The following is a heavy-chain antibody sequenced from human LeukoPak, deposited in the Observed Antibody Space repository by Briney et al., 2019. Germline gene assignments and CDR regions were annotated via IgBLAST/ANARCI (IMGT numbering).Heavy chain of an antibody. CDR3: AKAPNYYGSGSYYTLYYYYGMDV. Sequence: PGGSLRLSCAASGFTFSIYGMHWVRQAPGKGLEWVAFIRYDGSNKYYADSVKGRFTISRDNSKNTLYLQMNSLRAEDTAVYYCAKAPNYYGSGSYYTLYYYYGMDVWGQGTTVTVSS. D-gene: IGHD3-10*01. CDR1: GFTFSIYG. V-gene: IGHV3-30*02. J-gene: IGHJ6*02. CDR2: IRYDGSNK.